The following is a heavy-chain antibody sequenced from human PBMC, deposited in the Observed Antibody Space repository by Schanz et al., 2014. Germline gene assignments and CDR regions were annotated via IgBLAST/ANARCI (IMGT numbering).Heavy chain of an antibody. V-gene: IGHV3-48*04. Sequence: EVQLLESGGGLVQPGGSLRLSCAASGFTFRSYSMNWVRQAPGKGLEWVSDISDSGDSTHYADSVKGRFTISRDNAKNSLFLQMNSLSAEDTAVYYCAKVAPAATYLDSWGLGTLVAVSS. J-gene: IGHJ4*02. CDR3: AKVAPAATYLDS. CDR2: ISDSGDST. CDR1: GFTFRSYS. D-gene: IGHD2-2*01.